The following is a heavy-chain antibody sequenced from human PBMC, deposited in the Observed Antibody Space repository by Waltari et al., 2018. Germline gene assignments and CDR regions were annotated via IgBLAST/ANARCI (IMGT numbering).Heavy chain of an antibody. Sequence: QVQLQQWGAGLLKPSETLSLTCAVYGGSFSGYYWSWIRQPPGKGLEWIGEINHSGSTNYNPSLKSRVTISVDTSKNQFSLKLSSVTAADTAVYYSARRSVRGVMVDYWGQGTLVTVSS. CDR1: GGSFSGYY. CDR3: ARRSVRGVMVDY. V-gene: IGHV4-34*01. CDR2: INHSGST. J-gene: IGHJ4*02. D-gene: IGHD3-10*01.